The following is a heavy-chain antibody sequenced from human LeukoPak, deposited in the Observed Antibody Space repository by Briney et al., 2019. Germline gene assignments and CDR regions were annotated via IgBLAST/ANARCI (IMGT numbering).Heavy chain of an antibody. CDR1: GFTFSTYA. Sequence: PGGSLRLSCAAPGFTFSTYAMSWVRQAPGKGLEYVATISGSGGSTYYADSVKGRFTISRDNSKNTLYLQVNSLRVEDTAVFYCAKDISSGYCTLFDYWGQGTLVTVSS. CDR3: AKDISSGYCTLFDY. V-gene: IGHV3-23*01. D-gene: IGHD3-22*01. CDR2: ISGSGGST. J-gene: IGHJ4*02.